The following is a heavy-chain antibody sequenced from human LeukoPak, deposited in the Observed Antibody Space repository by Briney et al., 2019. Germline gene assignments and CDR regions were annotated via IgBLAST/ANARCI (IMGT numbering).Heavy chain of an antibody. J-gene: IGHJ5*02. CDR3: ARMPRNNWFDP. V-gene: IGHV1-69*04. Sequence: ASVKVSCKASGGTFSSYAISCGRQAPGQGLEWMGRIIPILVIANYAQKFQGRVTITADKSTSTAYMELSSLRSEDTAVYYCARMPRNNWFDPWGQGTLVTVSS. CDR1: GGTFSSYA. D-gene: IGHD2-2*01. CDR2: IIPILVIA.